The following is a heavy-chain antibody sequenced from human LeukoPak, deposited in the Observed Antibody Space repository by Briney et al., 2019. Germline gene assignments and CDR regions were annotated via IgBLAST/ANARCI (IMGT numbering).Heavy chain of an antibody. CDR3: AKDSSLHSSDYGAFDI. CDR1: GFTVSSNY. Sequence: GGSLRLSCVASGFTVSSNYMSWVRQAPGEGLEWVSVIYSGGSTYYADSVRGRFTISRDNSKNTLYLQMNSLRADDTAVYYCAKDSSLHSSDYGAFDIWGQGTMVTVS. V-gene: IGHV3-66*01. CDR2: IYSGGST. J-gene: IGHJ3*02. D-gene: IGHD6-25*01.